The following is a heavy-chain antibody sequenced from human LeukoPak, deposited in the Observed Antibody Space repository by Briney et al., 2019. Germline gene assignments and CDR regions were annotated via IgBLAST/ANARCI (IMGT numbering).Heavy chain of an antibody. V-gene: IGHV3-7*03. CDR1: GFIFSNYW. Sequence: GGSLRLSCAASGFIFSNYWMSWVRQAPGKGLEWVANIKQDGSDKYYVDSVKGRFTISRDNGKNSLYLEMNSLRAEDTAMYYCVRSMRRGSYDSWGQGALVTVSS. CDR3: VRSMRRGSYDS. J-gene: IGHJ4*02. CDR2: IKQDGSDK. D-gene: IGHD1-26*01.